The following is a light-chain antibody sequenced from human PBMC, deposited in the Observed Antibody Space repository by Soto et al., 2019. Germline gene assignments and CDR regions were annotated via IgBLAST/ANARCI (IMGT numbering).Light chain of an antibody. CDR2: DAS. Sequence: EIVLTQSPGTLSLSPGERATVSCRASQSVASSHSAWYRQKPGQTPRLLIYDASSRATGIPDRISGSGSGTDFTLTISRLEPEDFAVYYCQQYGSAPFTFGPGTKVDIK. V-gene: IGKV3-20*01. CDR3: QQYGSAPFT. J-gene: IGKJ3*01. CDR1: QSVASSH.